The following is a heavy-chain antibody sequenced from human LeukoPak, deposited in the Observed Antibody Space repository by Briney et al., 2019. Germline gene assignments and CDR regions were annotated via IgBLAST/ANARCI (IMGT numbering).Heavy chain of an antibody. D-gene: IGHD6-19*01. CDR1: GFTFSSYA. CDR3: ARVLRQWLVRRGAFDI. J-gene: IGHJ3*02. V-gene: IGHV3-30*02. CDR2: IRYDGRNK. Sequence: PGGSLRLSCAASGFTFSSYARHWVRQAPGKGLEWVAFIRYDGRNKYYADSVKGRFTISRDNSKNTLYLQMNSLRTEDTTVYYCARVLRQWLVRRGAFDIWGQGTMVTVSS.